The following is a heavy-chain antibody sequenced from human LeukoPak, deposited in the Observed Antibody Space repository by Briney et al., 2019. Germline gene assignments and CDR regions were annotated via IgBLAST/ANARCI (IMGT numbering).Heavy chain of an antibody. CDR2: ISSSGSTI. CDR3: ARVRYDYVWGDFYYMDV. CDR1: GFTFSSYE. Sequence: GGSLRLSCAASGFTFSSYEMNWVRQAPGKGLEWVSYISSSGSTIYYADSVKGRFTISRDNAKNSLYLQMNSLRAEDTAVYYCARVRYDYVWGDFYYMDVWGKGTTVTISS. V-gene: IGHV3-48*03. J-gene: IGHJ6*03. D-gene: IGHD3-16*01.